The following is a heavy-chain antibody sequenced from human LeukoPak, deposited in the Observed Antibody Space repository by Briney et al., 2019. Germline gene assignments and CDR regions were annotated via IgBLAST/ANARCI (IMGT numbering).Heavy chain of an antibody. CDR2: IKEDGSEE. V-gene: IGHV3-7*01. J-gene: IGHJ3*02. D-gene: IGHD3-16*02. Sequence: GGSLRLSCAASGFTFSTNWMSWVRQAPGRGLEWVANIKEDGSEEYYVDSVKGRFTISRDNANNSLYLQMNSLRAEDTAVYYCARAPYVWGTYRQGAFDIWGQGTMVTVSS. CDR3: ARAPYVWGTYRQGAFDI. CDR1: GFTFSTNW.